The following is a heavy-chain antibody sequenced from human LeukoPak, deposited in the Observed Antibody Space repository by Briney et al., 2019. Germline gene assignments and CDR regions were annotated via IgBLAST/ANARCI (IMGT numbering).Heavy chain of an antibody. CDR1: GFTFSSYA. V-gene: IGHV3-21*01. J-gene: IGHJ4*02. CDR2: ISSSSSYI. Sequence: PGGSLRLSCAASGFTFSSYAMSWVRQAPGKGLEWVSSISSSSSYIYYADSVKGRFTISRDNAKNSLYLQMNSLRAEDTAVYYCARDRQTRIAAAGSAVDYWGQGTLVTVSS. CDR3: ARDRQTRIAAAGSAVDY. D-gene: IGHD6-13*01.